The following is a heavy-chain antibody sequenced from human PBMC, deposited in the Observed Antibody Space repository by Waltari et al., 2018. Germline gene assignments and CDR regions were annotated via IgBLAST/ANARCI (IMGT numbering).Heavy chain of an antibody. CDR3: ARRYCSSTSCLLHYFDY. CDR1: GGSISSYY. D-gene: IGHD2-2*01. CDR2: IYYSGIT. J-gene: IGHJ4*02. Sequence: QVQLQESGPGLVKPSETLSLTCTVSGGSISSYYWSWIRQPPGKGLEWIGYIYYSGITNYNPSLKSRVTISVDTSKNQFSLKLSSVTAADTAVYYCARRYCSSTSCLLHYFDYWGQGTLVTVSS. V-gene: IGHV4-59*08.